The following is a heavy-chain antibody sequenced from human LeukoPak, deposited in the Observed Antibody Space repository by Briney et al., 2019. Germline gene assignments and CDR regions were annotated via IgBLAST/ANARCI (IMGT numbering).Heavy chain of an antibody. CDR1: GGSISSGSYY. CDR3: ARGAYGSGSRRDFDY. D-gene: IGHD3-10*01. Sequence: SQTLSLTCTVSGGSISSGSYYWGWIRQPPGKGLEWIGSIYYSGSTYYNPSLKSRVTISLDTSQNQFSLRLRSVTAADTAVYYCARGAYGSGSRRDFDYWGQGTLVTVSS. V-gene: IGHV4-39*07. CDR2: IYYSGST. J-gene: IGHJ4*02.